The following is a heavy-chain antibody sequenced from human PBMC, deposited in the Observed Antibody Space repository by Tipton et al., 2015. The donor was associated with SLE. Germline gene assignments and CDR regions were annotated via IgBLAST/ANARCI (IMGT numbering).Heavy chain of an antibody. CDR2: ISSGSGSTI. CDR1: GFTVSDYY. CDR3: ARGIDPTSSRISGF. D-gene: IGHD2-2*01. V-gene: IGHV3-11*04. Sequence: SLRLSCAVSGFTVSDYYMSWFRQDPGKGLEWLSYISSGSGSTIYYTDSVKGRFTISRDNAKNILYLQMNNLRVEDTALYYCARGIDPTSSRISGFWGQGTLLSVSS. J-gene: IGHJ4*02.